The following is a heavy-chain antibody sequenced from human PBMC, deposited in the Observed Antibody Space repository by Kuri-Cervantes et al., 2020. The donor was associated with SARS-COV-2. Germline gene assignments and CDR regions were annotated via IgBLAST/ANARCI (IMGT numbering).Heavy chain of an antibody. J-gene: IGHJ3*02. CDR3: ARENPYCSGGSCYSGAFDI. CDR1: GFTFSSYG. V-gene: IGHV3-33*01. CDR2: IWYDGSNK. Sequence: GESLKISCAASGFTFSSYGMHWVRQAPGKGLEWGAVIWYDGSNKYYADSVKGRFTISRDNSKNTLYLQMNSLRAEDTAVYYCARENPYCSGGSCYSGAFDIWGQGTMVTVSS. D-gene: IGHD2-15*01.